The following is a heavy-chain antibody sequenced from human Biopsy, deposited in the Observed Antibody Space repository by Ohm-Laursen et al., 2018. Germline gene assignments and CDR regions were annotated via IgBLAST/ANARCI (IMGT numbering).Heavy chain of an antibody. CDR3: ARSGSDSLNYYFDF. Sequence: PTQTLTLTFAISGDSVSSNRAAWNWIRQSPSRGLEWLGRTFYRAKWYTDFAVSVKSRITLTPDPSTNQFSLQLNSVTPDDTAVYYCARSGSDSLNYYFDFWGQGTLVTVSS. V-gene: IGHV6-1*01. CDR2: TFYRAKWYT. CDR1: GDSVSSNRAA. D-gene: IGHD2-21*02. J-gene: IGHJ4*02.